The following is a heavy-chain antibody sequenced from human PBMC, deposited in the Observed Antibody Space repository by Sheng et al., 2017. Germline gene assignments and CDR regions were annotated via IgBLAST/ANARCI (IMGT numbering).Heavy chain of an antibody. D-gene: IGHD2-2*01. Sequence: QVQLVQSGAEVKKPGSSVKVSCQASGDTFTSYTIAWVRQAPGQGLQWMGGIIPLLDVANYAQSFQGRLTITADRSTKTSYMELSGLKPEDTAIYYCAFEGSCSSVDCSQDWFDPWGQGTRVIVSS. J-gene: IGHJ5*02. CDR1: GDTFTSYT. CDR3: AFEGSCSSVDCSQDWFDP. CDR2: IIPLLDVA. V-gene: IGHV1-69*02.